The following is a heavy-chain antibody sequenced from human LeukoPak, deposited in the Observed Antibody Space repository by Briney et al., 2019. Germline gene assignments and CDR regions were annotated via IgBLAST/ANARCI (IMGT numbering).Heavy chain of an antibody. J-gene: IGHJ4*02. CDR1: GYSISRGYS. V-gene: IGHV4-38-2*01. CDR2: IFYSGSA. Sequence: SETLSLTCAVSGYSISRGYSWGWIRQPPGKGLEWIVSIFYSGSAYYNPSLKSRVTISLDTSKNQFSLKLRSVTATDTAVYYCASINWSRSYFDYWGQGTLVTVSS. CDR3: ASINWSRSYFDY. D-gene: IGHD1-1*01.